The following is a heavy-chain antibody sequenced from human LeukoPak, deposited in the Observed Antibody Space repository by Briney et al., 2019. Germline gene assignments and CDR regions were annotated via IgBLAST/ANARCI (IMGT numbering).Heavy chain of an antibody. V-gene: IGHV4-4*02. J-gene: IGHJ4*02. CDR1: GGSISNSNW. CDR2: VYHSGST. Sequence: SGTLSLTCAVSGGSISNSNWWSWVRQPPGKGLEWIGEVYHSGSTYYNPSLKSRVTMSVDKSKNQFSLKLSSVTAADTAVYYCARLKEWFGELLLWGQGTLVTVSS. CDR3: ARLKEWFGELLL. D-gene: IGHD3-10*01.